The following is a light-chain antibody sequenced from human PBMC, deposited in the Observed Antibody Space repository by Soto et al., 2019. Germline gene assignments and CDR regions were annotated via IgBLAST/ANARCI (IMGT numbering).Light chain of an antibody. CDR1: QSVRSN. Sequence: EIVMTQSPATLSVSPGGRVTLSCRASQSVRSNLAWYQQKPGQAPRLLIYGASTRATGLPARFSGSGSGTDFTLTISSLQSEDFAVYYCQQYNTWPPITFGQGTRLEIK. J-gene: IGKJ5*01. V-gene: IGKV3-15*01. CDR2: GAS. CDR3: QQYNTWPPIT.